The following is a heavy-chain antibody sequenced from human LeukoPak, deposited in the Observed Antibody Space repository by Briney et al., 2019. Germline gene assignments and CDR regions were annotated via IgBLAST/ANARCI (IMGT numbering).Heavy chain of an antibody. CDR1: GFTFSSYE. CDR3: ASSLAVAGFDY. CDR2: ISSSGSTI. V-gene: IGHV3-48*03. D-gene: IGHD6-19*01. J-gene: IGHJ4*02. Sequence: GGSLRLSRAASGFTFSSYEMNWVRQAPGKGLEWVSYISSSGSTIYYADSVKGRFTISRDNAKNSLYLQMNSLRAEDTAVYYCASSLAVAGFDYWGQGTLVTVSS.